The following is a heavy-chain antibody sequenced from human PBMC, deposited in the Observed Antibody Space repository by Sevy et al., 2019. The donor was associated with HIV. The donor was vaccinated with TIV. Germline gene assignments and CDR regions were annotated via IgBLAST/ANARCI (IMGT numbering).Heavy chain of an antibody. J-gene: IGHJ6*02. D-gene: IGHD3-16*01. V-gene: IGHV3-30*04. CDR1: GFTFSSYA. CDR2: ISYDGNNK. Sequence: GGSLRLSCAASGFTFSSYAMHWVRQAPGKGLEWVAVISYDGNNKYHADPVKDRFTISRDNSKNTLYLQMNSLSAEDTAVYYCAGDGSSGGLFLKDYYYFGMDVWGQGTTVTVSS. CDR3: AGDGSSGGLFLKDYYYFGMDV.